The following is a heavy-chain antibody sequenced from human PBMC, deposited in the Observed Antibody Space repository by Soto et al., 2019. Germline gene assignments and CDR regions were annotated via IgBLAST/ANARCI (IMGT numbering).Heavy chain of an antibody. Sequence: QPGGSLRLSCTSSGFTFITSAMSWVRQAPGRGLEWVSGISGSGAGTYYADSVKGRFTISRDNSKNTLYLQMSGLRAEDAAVYYCAKGPTVFGAVISFDYYYGMYVWGQGTPVTVSS. CDR1: GFTFITSA. CDR3: AKGPTVFGAVISFDYYYGMYV. D-gene: IGHD3-3*01. V-gene: IGHV3-23*01. J-gene: IGHJ6*02. CDR2: ISGSGAGT.